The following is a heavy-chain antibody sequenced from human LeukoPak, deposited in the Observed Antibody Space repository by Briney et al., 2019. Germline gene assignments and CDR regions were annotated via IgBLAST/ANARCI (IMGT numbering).Heavy chain of an antibody. CDR1: GFTFSTHT. Sequence: PGGSLRLSCAASGFTFSTHTMAWGRQAPGKGLEWVSYISGSTSVIYYADSVKGRFTISRDNAKNSLYLQMNSLRTEDTAIYYCARGLYYIDVWGNGTAVTVS. J-gene: IGHJ6*03. CDR2: ISGSTSVI. V-gene: IGHV3-48*01. CDR3: ARGLYYIDV.